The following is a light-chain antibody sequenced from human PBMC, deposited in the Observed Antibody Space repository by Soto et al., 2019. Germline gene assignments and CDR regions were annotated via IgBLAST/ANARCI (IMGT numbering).Light chain of an antibody. CDR3: SSYTISSTLRYV. CDR1: SSDVGGYNY. Sequence: QSALTQPASVSGSPGQSITISCTGTSSDVGGYNYVSWYQQHPGKAPQLMIYDVSHRPSGVSNRFSGSKSGNTASLTISGLHAEDEADYYCSSYTISSTLRYVFGTGTKLTVL. V-gene: IGLV2-14*01. CDR2: DVS. J-gene: IGLJ1*01.